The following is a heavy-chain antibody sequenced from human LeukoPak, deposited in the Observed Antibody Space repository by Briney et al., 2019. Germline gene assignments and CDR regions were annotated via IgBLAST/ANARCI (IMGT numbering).Heavy chain of an antibody. Sequence: GGSLRLSCAASGFTFIDYSMNWVRQAPGKGLEWISYVGISSGNTKYAVSVKGRFTISGDSAKNSVFLQMNSLRVEDTAVYYCARDHRYAFDNWGQGTLVTVSS. D-gene: IGHD5-12*01. J-gene: IGHJ4*02. CDR2: VGISSGNT. V-gene: IGHV3-48*04. CDR3: ARDHRYAFDN. CDR1: GFTFIDYS.